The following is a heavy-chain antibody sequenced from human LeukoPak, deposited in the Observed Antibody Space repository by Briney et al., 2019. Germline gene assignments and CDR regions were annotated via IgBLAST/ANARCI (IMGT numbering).Heavy chain of an antibody. Sequence: PSETLSLTCTVSGGSISDYYWSWIRPPPGKGLEWIVYIYYSGSTTYNPSLKSRVTMSVDTAKNQFSLKLRSVTAADTAIYYCARGDFCSSSSCYLRPMDVWGKGTTVTVSS. CDR1: GGSISDYY. CDR3: ARGDFCSSSSCYLRPMDV. D-gene: IGHD2-2*01. CDR2: IYYSGST. J-gene: IGHJ6*03. V-gene: IGHV4-59*01.